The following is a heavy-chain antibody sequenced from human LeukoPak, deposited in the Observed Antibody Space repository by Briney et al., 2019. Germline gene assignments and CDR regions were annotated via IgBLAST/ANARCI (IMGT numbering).Heavy chain of an antibody. Sequence: GRSLRLSCAASGFTFSSYAMHWVRQAPGKGLEWVAVISYDGSNKYYADSVKGRFTISRDNSKNTLYLQMNSLRAEDTAVYYCARDSVVEMATITWGCSYWGQGTLVTVSS. CDR3: ARDSVVEMATITWGCSY. CDR1: GFTFSSYA. D-gene: IGHD5-24*01. V-gene: IGHV3-30*04. CDR2: ISYDGSNK. J-gene: IGHJ4*02.